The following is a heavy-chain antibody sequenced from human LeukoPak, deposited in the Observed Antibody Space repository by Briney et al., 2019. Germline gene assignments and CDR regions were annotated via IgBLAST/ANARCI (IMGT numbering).Heavy chain of an antibody. V-gene: IGHV3-23*01. D-gene: IGHD1-1*01. J-gene: IGHJ4*02. CDR2: ISGSGGDT. CDR3: AKAPPYKKYFDY. CDR1: GFTFSNFL. Sequence: GGSLRLSCAASGFTFSNFLMTWVRQAPGKGPEWVSAISGSGGDTYYADSVKGRFTISRDNSKNTLYLQMNSLRAEDTAVYYCAKAPPYKKYFDYWGQGTLVTVSS.